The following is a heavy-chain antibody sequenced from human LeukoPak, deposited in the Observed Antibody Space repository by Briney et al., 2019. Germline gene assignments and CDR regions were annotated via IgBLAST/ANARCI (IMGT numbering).Heavy chain of an antibody. CDR3: ASALRLGLDWFDP. J-gene: IGHJ5*02. V-gene: IGHV3-23*01. D-gene: IGHD3-16*01. CDR1: GSTFSSYA. CDR2: IINSAGST. Sequence: SGGSLRLSCAASGSTFSSYAMSWVRQAPGKGLEWVSGIINSAGSTYYADSVKGRFTISRDNSKNTLYLQMNSLRAEDTAVYYCASALRLGLDWFDPWGQGTLVTVSS.